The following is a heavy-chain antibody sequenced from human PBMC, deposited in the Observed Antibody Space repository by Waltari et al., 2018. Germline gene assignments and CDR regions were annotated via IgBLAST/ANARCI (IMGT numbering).Heavy chain of an antibody. V-gene: IGHV3-7*01. CDR3: ARWRGRQSEYDN. CDR2: MKQDGTDE. D-gene: IGHD3-3*01. J-gene: IGHJ4*02. Sequence: EVQVVESGGGLVQPGGSLSLSCAASGLPFRGYSMGGVRQAPGKGLEWVANMKQDGTDEYSLNSVKGRFSLSRDSAKNSVFLQMNSLRVEDTAVYYCARWRGRQSEYDNWGQGTLVTVSS. CDR1: GLPFRGYS.